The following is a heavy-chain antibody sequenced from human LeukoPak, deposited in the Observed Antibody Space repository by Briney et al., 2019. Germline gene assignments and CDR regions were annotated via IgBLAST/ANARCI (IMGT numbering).Heavy chain of an antibody. CDR3: ARTSGGSGSYYDYYYYGMDV. Sequence: ASVKVSCKASGYTFTSYGISWVRQAPGQGLEWMGWISAYNGNTNYAQKLQGRVTMTTDTSTSTAYMELRSLRSDDTAVYYCARTSGGSGSYYDYYYYGMDVWGKGTTVTVSS. CDR1: GYTFTSYG. D-gene: IGHD3-10*01. J-gene: IGHJ6*04. CDR2: ISAYNGNT. V-gene: IGHV1-18*04.